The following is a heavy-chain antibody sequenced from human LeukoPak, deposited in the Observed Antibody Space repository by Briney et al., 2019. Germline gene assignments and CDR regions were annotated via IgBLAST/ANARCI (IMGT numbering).Heavy chain of an antibody. J-gene: IGHJ4*02. CDR2: IIPIFGTA. Sequence: ASVKVSCKASGGTFSSYAISWVRQAPGQGLEWMGGIIPIFGTANYAQKFQGRVTITTDESTSTAYMELRSLRSEDTAVYYCARARSIAASFDYWGQGTLVTVSS. D-gene: IGHD6-13*01. CDR3: ARARSIAASFDY. CDR1: GGTFSSYA. V-gene: IGHV1-69*05.